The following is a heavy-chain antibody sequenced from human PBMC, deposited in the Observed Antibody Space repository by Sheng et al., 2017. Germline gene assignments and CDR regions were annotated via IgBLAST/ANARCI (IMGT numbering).Heavy chain of an antibody. CDR2: IYHSGST. Sequence: QVQLQESGPGLVKPSETLSLTCAVSGYSISSGYYWGWIRQPPGKGLEWIGSIYHSGSTYYNPSLKSRVTISVDTSKNQFSLKLSSVTAADTAVYYCARGAWNYGMDVWGPRDHGHRLL. CDR1: GYSISSGYY. CDR3: ARGAWNYGMDV. J-gene: IGHJ6*01. D-gene: IGHD1-26*01. V-gene: IGHV4-38-2*01.